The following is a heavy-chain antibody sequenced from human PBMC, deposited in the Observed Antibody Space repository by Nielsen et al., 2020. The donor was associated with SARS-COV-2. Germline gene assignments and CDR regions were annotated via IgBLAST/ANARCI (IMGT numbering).Heavy chain of an antibody. V-gene: IGHV3-30*03. Sequence: GGSLRLSCAASGFTFSSYGMHWVRQAPGKGLEWVAVISYDGSNKYYADSVKGRFTISRDNSKNTLYLQMNSLRAEDTAVYYCVRGVDHDYWGQGTLVTVSS. D-gene: IGHD3-3*01. CDR1: GFTFSSYG. J-gene: IGHJ4*02. CDR3: VRGVDHDY. CDR2: ISYDGSNK.